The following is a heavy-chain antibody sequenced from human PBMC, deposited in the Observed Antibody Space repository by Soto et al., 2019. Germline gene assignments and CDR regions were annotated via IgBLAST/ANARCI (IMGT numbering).Heavy chain of an antibody. CDR3: ASFGCSSTSCYRNYYYYYYMDV. D-gene: IGHD2-2*01. J-gene: IGHJ6*03. Sequence: SLRLSCAASGFTFSSYGMHWVRQAPGKGLEWVAVIWYDGSNKYYADSVKGRFTISRDNSKSTLYLQMNSLRAEDTAVYYCASFGCSSTSCYRNYYYYYYMDVWGKGTTVTVSS. CDR2: IWYDGSNK. V-gene: IGHV3-33*01. CDR1: GFTFSSYG.